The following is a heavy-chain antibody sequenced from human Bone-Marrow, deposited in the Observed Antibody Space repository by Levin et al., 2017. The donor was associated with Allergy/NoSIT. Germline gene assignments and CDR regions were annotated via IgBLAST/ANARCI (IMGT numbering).Heavy chain of an antibody. V-gene: IGHV3-9*01. CDR1: GFTFEDFA. CDR3: AKDKDWRGQYGMDV. D-gene: IGHD1-1*01. J-gene: IGHJ6*02. CDR2: ITWDNDNI. Sequence: GGSLRLSCVVSGFTFEDFAMHWVRQAPGKGLEWVSSITWDNDNIIYADSVKGRFTISRDNTKNSLYLHMSSLRAEDTALYYCAKDKDWRGQYGMDVWGQGTTVTVSS.